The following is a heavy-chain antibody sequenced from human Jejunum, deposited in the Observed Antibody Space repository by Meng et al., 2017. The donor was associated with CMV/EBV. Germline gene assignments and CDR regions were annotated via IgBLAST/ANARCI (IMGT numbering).Heavy chain of an antibody. D-gene: IGHD4/OR15-4a*01. V-gene: IGHV1-18*01. CDR2: IRSYTGTT. J-gene: IGHJ4*02. Sequence: KVYGDNFRSYVVNWVRQAPGQGLEWLGWIRSYTGTTNYAQSLQGRVTVTQDTSTNTAYMELTSLTSDDTAVYYCARSGINDYGFFDYWGQGSLVTVSS. CDR1: GDNFRSYV. CDR3: ARSGINDYGFFDY.